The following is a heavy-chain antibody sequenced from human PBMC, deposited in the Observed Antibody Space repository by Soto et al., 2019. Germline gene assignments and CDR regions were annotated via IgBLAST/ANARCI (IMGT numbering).Heavy chain of an antibody. V-gene: IGHV1-18*01. CDR2: ISAYNGNT. J-gene: IGHJ4*02. D-gene: IGHD3-22*01. CDR1: GYTFTSYG. CDR3: ARADMDYYVSSGYYKPYYFDY. Sequence: QVQLVQSGAEVKKPGASVKVSCKASGYTFTSYGISWVRQAPGQGLEWMGWISAYNGNTNYEQKLQGRVTMTTDTSTITAYVDLRSLRSDDTDVYYCARADMDYYVSSGYYKPYYFDYLGQGNLVTGS.